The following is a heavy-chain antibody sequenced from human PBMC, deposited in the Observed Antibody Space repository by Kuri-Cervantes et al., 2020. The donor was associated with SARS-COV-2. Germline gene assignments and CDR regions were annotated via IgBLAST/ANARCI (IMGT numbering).Heavy chain of an antibody. Sequence: ASVMVSCKASGYTFTGYYMHWVRQAPGQGLEWMGWINPNSGGTNYAQKFQGRVTMTRDTSISTAYMELSRLRSDDTAVYYCARVPGIYSYGPPHFDYWGQGTLVTVSS. CDR1: GYTFTGYY. CDR2: INPNSGGT. D-gene: IGHD5-18*01. J-gene: IGHJ4*02. V-gene: IGHV1-2*02. CDR3: ARVPGIYSYGPPHFDY.